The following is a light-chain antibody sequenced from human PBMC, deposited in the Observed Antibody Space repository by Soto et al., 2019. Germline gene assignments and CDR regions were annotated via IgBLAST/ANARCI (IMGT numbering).Light chain of an antibody. CDR2: SSD. Sequence: QSVLTQPPSASLTPGQRVTMSCFGTRSNIGGHAVNWYQQLPGTAPKRLIFSSDQRPSGVPDRFSGSKSGTSASLAISGLQSEDEAGYFCAAWDDSLNAVVFGGGTKVTVL. J-gene: IGLJ2*01. CDR3: AAWDDSLNAVV. V-gene: IGLV1-44*01. CDR1: RSNIGGHA.